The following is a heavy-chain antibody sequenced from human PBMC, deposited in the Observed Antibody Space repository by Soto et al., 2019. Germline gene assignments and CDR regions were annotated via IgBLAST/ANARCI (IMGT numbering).Heavy chain of an antibody. J-gene: IGHJ3*02. Sequence: QVQLQESGPGLVKPSRTLSLTCAVPSGSISSSNWWSWVRQPPGKGLEWIGEIYHSGSTNYNPSRKSRVNISVDKSKHQFCLKLISVSAADTAVYYCASIAVSVVLWFGEFGAFDIWGQGTMVTVSS. CDR1: SGSISSSNW. CDR2: IYHSGST. D-gene: IGHD3-10*01. V-gene: IGHV4-4*02. CDR3: ASIAVSVVLWFGEFGAFDI.